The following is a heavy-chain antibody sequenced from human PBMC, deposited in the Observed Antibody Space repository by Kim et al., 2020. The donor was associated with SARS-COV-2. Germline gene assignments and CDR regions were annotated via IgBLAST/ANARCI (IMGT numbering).Heavy chain of an antibody. V-gene: IGHV3-15*01. D-gene: IGHD6-19*01. CDR3: TTDHYRWSQWLAPDV. CDR1: GFTFSNAW. Sequence: GGSLRLSCAASGFTFSNAWMSWVRQAPGKGLEWVGRIKSKTDGATTDYAAPVKGRFTISRDDSKNTLYLQMNSLKTEDTAVYYCTTDHYRWSQWLAPDVWGQGTTVTVSS. J-gene: IGHJ6*02. CDR2: IKSKTDGATT.